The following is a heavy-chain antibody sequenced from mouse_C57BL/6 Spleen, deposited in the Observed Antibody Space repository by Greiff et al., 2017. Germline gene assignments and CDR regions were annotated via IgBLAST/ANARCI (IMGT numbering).Heavy chain of an antibody. Sequence: QVQLQQSGAELAKPGASVKLSCKASGYTFTSYWMHWVKQRPGQGLEWIGYINPSSGYTKYNQKFKDKATLTAEKSSSTASMQLSSLTYEDSAVYYCARANYGSSYRGYFDVWGTGTTVTVSS. CDR2: INPSSGYT. V-gene: IGHV1-7*01. D-gene: IGHD1-1*01. CDR1: GYTFTSYW. J-gene: IGHJ1*03. CDR3: ARANYGSSYRGYFDV.